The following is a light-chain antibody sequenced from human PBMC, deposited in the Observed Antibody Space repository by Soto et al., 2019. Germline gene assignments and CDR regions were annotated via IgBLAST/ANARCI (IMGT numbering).Light chain of an antibody. CDR1: QSVASN. V-gene: IGKV3-15*01. Sequence: EIVMTQSPASLSVSPGDGATLSCRASQSVASNVAWYQQKPGQGPRLLIHGASTGAFGVPARFSGSGSGTDFTLTINSLQSEDFAVYYCQQYHNWPPQYTFGQGTKLQIK. CDR3: QQYHNWPPQYT. CDR2: GAS. J-gene: IGKJ2*01.